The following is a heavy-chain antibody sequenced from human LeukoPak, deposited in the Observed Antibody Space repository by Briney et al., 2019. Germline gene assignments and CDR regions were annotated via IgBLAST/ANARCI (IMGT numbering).Heavy chain of an antibody. CDR1: GGSISSSNYY. Sequence: PSETLSLTCTVSGGSISSSNYYWGWIRQPPGKWLEWIGSGYYSGNTYYSPSFKSRVTTSVDTSKNQFSLRLSSVTAADTAIYYCAREEQLVGRGIYWGQGALVTVSS. CDR2: GYYSGNT. J-gene: IGHJ4*02. CDR3: AREEQLVGRGIY. D-gene: IGHD6-6*01. V-gene: IGHV4-39*02.